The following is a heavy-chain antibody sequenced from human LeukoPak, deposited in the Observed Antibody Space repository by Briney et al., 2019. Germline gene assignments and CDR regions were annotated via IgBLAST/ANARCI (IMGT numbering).Heavy chain of an antibody. D-gene: IGHD3-10*01. CDR2: TSGSGGST. J-gene: IGHJ4*02. Sequence: GGSLRLSCAASGFTFSNYAMHWVRQAPGKGLEWVSATSGSGGSTYYADSVKGRFTISRDNSKNTLYLQMNSLRAEDTAVYYCAKDEKVLLWFGELDYWGQGTLVTVSS. CDR3: AKDEKVLLWFGELDY. CDR1: GFTFSNYA. V-gene: IGHV3-23*01.